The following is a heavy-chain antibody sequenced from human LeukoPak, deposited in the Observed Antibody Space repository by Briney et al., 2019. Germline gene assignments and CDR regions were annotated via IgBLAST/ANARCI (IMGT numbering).Heavy chain of an antibody. CDR3: ARGILKCSGGNCYYYGMDV. D-gene: IGHD2-15*01. Sequence: SQTLSLTRSVSGGSVSSDSYFWTWIRQPPGKGLEYIGYIHDSGSTDNNPSLKSRVTISVDTSKNQFSLKLSSVTAADTAVYYCARGILKCSGGNCYYYGMDVWGKGTTVTVSS. CDR1: GGSVSSDSYF. CDR2: IHDSGST. J-gene: IGHJ6*04. V-gene: IGHV4-61*01.